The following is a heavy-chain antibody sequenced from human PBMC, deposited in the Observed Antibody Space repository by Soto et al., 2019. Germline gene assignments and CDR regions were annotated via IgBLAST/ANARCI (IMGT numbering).Heavy chain of an antibody. J-gene: IGHJ3*02. CDR2: VLPIFGTA. Sequence: QVQLVQSGTEVKKPGSSVKVSCKASGGTFSTYTISWVRQAPGQGLEWMGGVLPIFGTANYAQKFQGRVTTPADESTSTVYMELSSLRSEDTAVYYCSRPTTYYYDSSGYDAFDIGGQGTMVTVSS. D-gene: IGHD3-22*01. CDR3: SRPTTYYYDSSGYDAFDI. CDR1: GGTFSTYT. V-gene: IGHV1-69*01.